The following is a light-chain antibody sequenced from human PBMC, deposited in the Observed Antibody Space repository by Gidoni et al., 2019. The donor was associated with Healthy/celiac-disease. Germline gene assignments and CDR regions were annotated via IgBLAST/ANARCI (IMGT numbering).Light chain of an antibody. CDR2: QDS. CDR3: QAWDSSTVV. Sequence: SYELTQPPSVSVSPRQTASITCPGDKLGDKYACWYQQKPGSSPVLVIYQDSKRPSGIPQRFTGSNSGNTATLTISGTQAMDEADYYCQAWDSSTVVFGGGTKRTVL. CDR1: KLGDKY. V-gene: IGLV3-1*01. J-gene: IGLJ2*01.